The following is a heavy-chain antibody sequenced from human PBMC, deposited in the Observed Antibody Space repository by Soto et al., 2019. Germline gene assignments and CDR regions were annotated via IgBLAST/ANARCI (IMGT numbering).Heavy chain of an antibody. CDR1: GFTFSSYA. D-gene: IGHD6-19*01. J-gene: IGHJ4*02. V-gene: IGHV3-30-3*01. CDR2: ISYDGSNK. Sequence: QVQLVESGGGVVQPGRSLRLSCAASGFTFSSYAMHWVRQAPGKGLEWVAVISYDGSNKYYADSVKGRFTISRDNSKTVYLQMNSLRAEDTAVYYCVRDKSPYSSGWHNRHFDYWGQGTLVTVSS. CDR3: VRDKSPYSSGWHNRHFDY.